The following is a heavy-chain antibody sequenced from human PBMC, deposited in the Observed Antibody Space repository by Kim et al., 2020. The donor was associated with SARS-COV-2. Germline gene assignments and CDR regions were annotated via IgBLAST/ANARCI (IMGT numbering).Heavy chain of an antibody. CDR2: ISYDGSNK. Sequence: GGSLRLSCAASGFTFSSYAMHWVRQAPGKGLEWVAVISYDGSNKYYADSVKGRFTISRDNSKNTLYLQMNSLRAEDTAVYYCARDPLIYNWNYGAPTYWGQGTLVTVSS. J-gene: IGHJ4*02. D-gene: IGHD1-7*01. V-gene: IGHV3-30-3*01. CDR1: GFTFSSYA. CDR3: ARDPLIYNWNYGAPTY.